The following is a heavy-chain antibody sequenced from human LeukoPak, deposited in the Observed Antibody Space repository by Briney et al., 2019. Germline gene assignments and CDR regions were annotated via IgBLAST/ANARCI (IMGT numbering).Heavy chain of an antibody. CDR1: GFTFSSYA. J-gene: IGHJ4*02. CDR3: AKVQEPNSGWYLGAYDY. V-gene: IGHV3-23*01. D-gene: IGHD6-19*01. Sequence: HPGGSLRLSCAASGFTFSSYAMSWVRQAPGKGLEWVSAISGSGGSTYYADSVKGRFTISRDNSKNTLYLQMNSLRAEDTAVYYCAKVQEPNSGWYLGAYDYWGQGTLVTVSS. CDR2: ISGSGGST.